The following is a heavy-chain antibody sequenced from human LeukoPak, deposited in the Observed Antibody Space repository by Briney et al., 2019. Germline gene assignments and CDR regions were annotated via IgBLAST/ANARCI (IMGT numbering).Heavy chain of an antibody. D-gene: IGHD3-22*01. CDR2: ITDSGGST. CDR1: GFTFSSYA. J-gene: IGHJ4*02. V-gene: IGHV3-23*01. CDR3: ARVHYYDSSGYSH. Sequence: GVSLRLSCAASGFTFSSYAMSWVRQAPGKGLEWVSTITDSGGSTYYADSVKGRFTISRDNAKNSLYLQMNSLRAEDTAVYYCARVHYYDSSGYSHWGQGTLVTVSS.